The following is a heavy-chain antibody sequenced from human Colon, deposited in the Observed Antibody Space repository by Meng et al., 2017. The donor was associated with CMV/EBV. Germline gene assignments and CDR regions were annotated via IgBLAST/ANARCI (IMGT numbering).Heavy chain of an antibody. Sequence: GGSLRLSCAVSGFTFTNYWMHWVRHSPGKGLEWVSRINTDGTTLTYAASVKSRFTVSRDNAKNMVYLQMDSLRANDTGVYYCVRADVTDQNNIAIAYFYGMDVWGQGTTVTVSS. V-gene: IGHV3-74*03. CDR3: VRADVTDQNNIAIAYFYGMDV. CDR2: INTDGTTL. J-gene: IGHJ6*02. D-gene: IGHD2/OR15-2a*01. CDR1: GFTFTNYW.